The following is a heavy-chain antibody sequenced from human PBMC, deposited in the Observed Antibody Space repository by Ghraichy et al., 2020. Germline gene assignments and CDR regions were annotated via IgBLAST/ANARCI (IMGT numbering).Heavy chain of an antibody. CDR3: ARQYYDFWSSDSRDWYFDL. CDR1: GGSMNNYY. V-gene: IGHV4-59*01. J-gene: IGHJ2*01. Sequence: SETLSLTCTVSGGSMNNYYWTWIRQPPGKGLEWIGNIYYTGSAKDDPSLRSRLIISIDTSRNQFSLQLKSVTTADTAVYYCARQYYDFWSSDSRDWYFDLWGRGTLVTVSS. D-gene: IGHD3-3*01. CDR2: IYYTGSA.